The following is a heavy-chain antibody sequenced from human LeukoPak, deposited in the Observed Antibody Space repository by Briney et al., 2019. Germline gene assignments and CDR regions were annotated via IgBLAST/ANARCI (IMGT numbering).Heavy chain of an antibody. J-gene: IGHJ4*02. Sequence: SETLSLTCTVSGGSITSSNYFWGWIRQSPGRGVEWIASIYYSGSTYYNPSLKSRVTISVATSKIQFSLKLSSVTAADSAVYYCARDSCSSTSCRRKFDNWGQGTLVTVSS. CDR1: GGSITSSNYF. V-gene: IGHV4-39*07. D-gene: IGHD2-2*01. CDR2: IYYSGST. CDR3: ARDSCSSTSCRRKFDN.